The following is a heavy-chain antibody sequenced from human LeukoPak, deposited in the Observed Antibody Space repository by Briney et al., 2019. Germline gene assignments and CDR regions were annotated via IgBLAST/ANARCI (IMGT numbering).Heavy chain of an antibody. D-gene: IGHD5-18*01. CDR1: GFTFSSYS. CDR2: ISSSSSYI. V-gene: IGHV3-21*01. Sequence: GGSLRPSCAASGFTFSSYSMNWVRQAPGKGLEWVSSISSSSSYIYYADSVKGRFTISRDNAKNSLYLQMNSLRAEDTAVYYCASRGYSYGFDDYWGQGTLVTVSS. J-gene: IGHJ4*02. CDR3: ASRGYSYGFDDY.